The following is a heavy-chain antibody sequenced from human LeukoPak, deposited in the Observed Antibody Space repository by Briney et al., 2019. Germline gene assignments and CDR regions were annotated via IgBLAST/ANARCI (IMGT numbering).Heavy chain of an antibody. Sequence: PSETLSLTCAVYGGSLTGNYWRWIRQPPGKGLEWIGEINHSGSTKYNPSLKSRVTMSVDASTNQFFLRLTSVTAADTAVYYCARHYYGSSQIDYWGQGTLVTVSS. CDR1: GGSLTGNY. D-gene: IGHD3-10*01. CDR3: ARHYYGSSQIDY. V-gene: IGHV4-34*01. J-gene: IGHJ4*02. CDR2: INHSGST.